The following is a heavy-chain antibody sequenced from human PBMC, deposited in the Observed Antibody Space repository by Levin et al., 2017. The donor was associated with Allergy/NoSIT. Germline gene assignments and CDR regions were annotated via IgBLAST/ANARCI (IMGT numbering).Heavy chain of an antibody. J-gene: IGHJ4*02. D-gene: IGHD3-10*01. CDR3: ARGYDYGSGRYFGY. V-gene: IGHV3-7*04. Sequence: GGSLRLSCAASGFTFSRYWMSWVRQAPGKGLEWVANIKQDGSEKYYVDSVKGRFTISRDNAKNSLYLQMNSLRAEDTAVYYCARGYDYGSGRYFGYWGQGTLVTVSS. CDR1: GFTFSRYW. CDR2: IKQDGSEK.